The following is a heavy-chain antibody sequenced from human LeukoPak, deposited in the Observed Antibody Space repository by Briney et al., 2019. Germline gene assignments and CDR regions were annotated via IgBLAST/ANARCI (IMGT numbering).Heavy chain of an antibody. CDR3: ARGYVTMVRGVLGSFDI. J-gene: IGHJ3*02. V-gene: IGHV1-69*13. Sequence: GASVKVSCKASGGTFSSYAISWVRQAPGQGLEWMGGIIPIFGTANYAQKFQGRVTITADESTSTAYMELSSLRSEDTAVYYCARGYVTMVRGVLGSFDIWGQGTMVTVSS. CDR1: GGTFSSYA. CDR2: IIPIFGTA. D-gene: IGHD3-10*01.